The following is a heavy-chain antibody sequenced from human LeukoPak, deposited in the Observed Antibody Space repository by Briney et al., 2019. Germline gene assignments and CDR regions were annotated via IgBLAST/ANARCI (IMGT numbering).Heavy chain of an antibody. CDR2: IWYDGSNK. V-gene: IGHV3-33*01. CDR1: GFTFSSYG. D-gene: IGHD6-13*01. Sequence: GRSLRLSCAASGFTFSSYGMHWVRQAPGKGLEWVAVIWYDGSNKYYADSVKGRFTISRDNAKNSLYLQMNSLRDEDTAVYYCARDIGSSWYVDYWGQGTLVTVSS. J-gene: IGHJ4*02. CDR3: ARDIGSSWYVDY.